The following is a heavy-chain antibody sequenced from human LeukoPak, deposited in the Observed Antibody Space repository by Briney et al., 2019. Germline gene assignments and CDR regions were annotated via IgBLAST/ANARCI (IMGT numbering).Heavy chain of an antibody. J-gene: IGHJ5*02. CDR3: ADPPFDP. CDR2: IYSGGTT. Sequence: PGGSLRLSCAASGFTVSSNYMSWVRQAPGKGPEWVSVIYSGGTTDYADSVKGRFTISRDNSKNTLYLQMNSLRIEDTALYYCADPPFDPWGQGTLVTVSS. V-gene: IGHV3-53*01. CDR1: GFTVSSNY.